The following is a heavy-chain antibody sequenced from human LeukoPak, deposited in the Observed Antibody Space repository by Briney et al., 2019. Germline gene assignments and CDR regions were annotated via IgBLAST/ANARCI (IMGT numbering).Heavy chain of an antibody. CDR1: GASISSYY. CDR3: ARDPGYSGFETRGWFDP. Sequence: SETLSLTCTASGASISSYYCTWIRQPAGKGLEWIGRISTSGSTDYNPSLKRRVTLSVDTSKNQCSLKLRSVTAADTAVYYCARDPGYSGFETRGWFDPWGQGTLVTVSS. D-gene: IGHD5-12*01. CDR2: ISTSGST. J-gene: IGHJ5*02. V-gene: IGHV4-4*07.